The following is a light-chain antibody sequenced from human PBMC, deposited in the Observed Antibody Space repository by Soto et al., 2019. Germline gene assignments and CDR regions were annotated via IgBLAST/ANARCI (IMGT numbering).Light chain of an antibody. CDR2: EVT. CDR3: SSYAGSSTLV. J-gene: IGLJ3*02. V-gene: IGLV2-23*02. Sequence: QSALTQPASVSGSPGQSITISCTGTSSDVGNYNLVSWYQQHPGKAPKLMIYEVTKRPSGVSSRFSGSKSGNTASLTISGLQAEDEADYYCSSYAGSSTLVFGGGTKVTVL. CDR1: SSDVGNYNL.